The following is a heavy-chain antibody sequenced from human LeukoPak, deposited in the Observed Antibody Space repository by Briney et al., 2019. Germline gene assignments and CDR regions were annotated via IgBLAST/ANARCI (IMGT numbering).Heavy chain of an antibody. D-gene: IGHD4-17*01. Sequence: SETLSLTCTVSGGSINSYYWSWIRQPPGKGLEWIGYIYYSGSTNYNPSLKSRVTISVDTSKNQFSLKLSSVTAADTAVYYCARQYGDYWGQGTLVTVSS. V-gene: IGHV4-59*08. J-gene: IGHJ4*02. CDR2: IYYSGST. CDR3: ARQYGDY. CDR1: GGSINSYY.